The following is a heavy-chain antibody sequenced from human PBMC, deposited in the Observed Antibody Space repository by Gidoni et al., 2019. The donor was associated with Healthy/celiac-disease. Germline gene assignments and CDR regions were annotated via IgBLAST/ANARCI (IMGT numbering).Heavy chain of an antibody. CDR2: IGTAGDP. J-gene: IGHJ4*02. V-gene: IGHV3-13*05. CDR3: ARGQVGVGWVFDY. CDR1: GFTFSSYD. Sequence: EVQLVESGGVLVQPGGSLRLSCAASGFTFSSYDLHWVRQATGKGLEGVSAIGTAGDPDYPGSVKGRFTISRENAKNSLDLQMNSLRAGDTAVYYCARGQVGVGWVFDYWGQGTLVTVSS. D-gene: IGHD2-8*01.